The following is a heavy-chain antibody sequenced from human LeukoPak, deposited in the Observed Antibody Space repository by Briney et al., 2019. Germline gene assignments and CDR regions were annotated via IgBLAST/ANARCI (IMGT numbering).Heavy chain of an antibody. Sequence: PSETLSLNCTVSGASFNSDDQYWNWIRQSPEKSLEWIGSIHTSGMLYKNPARESRVTMSRDTSKNQFSLNLNSVTAADTAVYFCSRGLDSRKLGYWGQGILVTVSS. V-gene: IGHV4-31*03. CDR2: IHTSGML. D-gene: IGHD3-22*01. CDR3: SRGLDSRKLGY. J-gene: IGHJ4*02. CDR1: GASFNSDDQY.